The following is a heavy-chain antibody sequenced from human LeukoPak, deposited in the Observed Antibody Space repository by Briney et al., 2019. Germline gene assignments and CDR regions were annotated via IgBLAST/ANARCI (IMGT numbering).Heavy chain of an antibody. CDR1: GGSISTYY. J-gene: IGHJ5*02. D-gene: IGHD3-10*01. Sequence: SETLSLTCTVSGGSISTYYWSWIRQPPGKGLEWIGRIYTSGSTNYNPSLKSRVTISVDTSKNQFSLKLSSVTAADTAVYYCARGGVVRGVPYNWFDPWGQGTLVTVSS. CDR3: ARGGVVRGVPYNWFDP. V-gene: IGHV4-4*07. CDR2: IYTSGST.